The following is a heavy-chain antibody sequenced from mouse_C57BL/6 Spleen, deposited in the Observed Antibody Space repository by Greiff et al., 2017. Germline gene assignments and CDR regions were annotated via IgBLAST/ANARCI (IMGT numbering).Heavy chain of an antibody. D-gene: IGHD4-1*01. CDR2: INYDGSST. J-gene: IGHJ1*03. V-gene: IGHV5-16*01. CDR1: GFTFSDYY. CDR3: ARNWDVGWYFDV. Sequence: EVQRVESEGGLVQPGSSMKLSCTASGFTFSDYYMAWVRQVPEKGLEWVANINYDGSSTYYLDSLKSRFIISRDNAKNILYLQMSSLKSEDTATYYCARNWDVGWYFDVWGTGTTVTVSS.